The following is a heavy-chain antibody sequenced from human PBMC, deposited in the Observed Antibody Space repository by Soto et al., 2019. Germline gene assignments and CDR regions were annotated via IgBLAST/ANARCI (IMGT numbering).Heavy chain of an antibody. Sequence: EVQLLESGGGLVQPGGSLRLSCAASGFTFSSYAMSWVRQAPGKGLEWVSAIGGSGGSKYYADSVKGRFTISRDNSKHTLYLQMNSLRAEDTAVYYCAKRGIVVVVAATQDHDAFEIWGQETMVTVSS. CDR3: AKRGIVVVVAATQDHDAFEI. V-gene: IGHV3-23*01. J-gene: IGHJ3*02. CDR2: IGGSGGSK. D-gene: IGHD2-15*01. CDR1: GFTFSSYA.